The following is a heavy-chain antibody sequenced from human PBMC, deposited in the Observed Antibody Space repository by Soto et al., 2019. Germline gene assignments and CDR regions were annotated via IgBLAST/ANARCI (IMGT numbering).Heavy chain of an antibody. J-gene: IGHJ6*02. CDR1: GYTFVTYG. V-gene: IGHV1-18*01. CDR2: INTHNGNT. Sequence: ASVKVSCKASGYTFVTYGISCVRQAPGEGLEWLGWINTHNGNTNYAQNLQGRVFMTADTSTNTAYMELRSLRSDDTAIYYCTREGSAPYYYYAMEAWGQGTTVTVSS. D-gene: IGHD3-10*01. CDR3: TREGSAPYYYYAMEA.